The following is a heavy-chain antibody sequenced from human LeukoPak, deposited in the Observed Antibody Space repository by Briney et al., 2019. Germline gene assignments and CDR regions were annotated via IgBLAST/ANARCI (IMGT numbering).Heavy chain of an antibody. J-gene: IGHJ3*02. D-gene: IGHD3-22*01. CDR1: GGSISSGGYS. CDR3: ARGGYYDSSGSQDAFDI. Sequence: KPSETLSLTCAVSGGSISSGGYSWSWIRQPPGKGLEWIGYIYYSGSTYYNPSLKSRVTISVDTSKNQFSLKLSSVTAADTAVYYCARGGYYDSSGSQDAFDIWGQGTMVTVSS. CDR2: IYYSGST. V-gene: IGHV4-30-4*07.